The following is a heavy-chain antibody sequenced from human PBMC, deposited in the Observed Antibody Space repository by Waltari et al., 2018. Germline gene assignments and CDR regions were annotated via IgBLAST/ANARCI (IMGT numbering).Heavy chain of an antibody. Sequence: QVQLLESGPGLVKPSQTLSLTCTVSGGSISSGSYYWSWIRQPAGKGLEWIGRIYTSGSTNYNPSLKSRVTISVDTSKNQFSLKLSSVTAADTAVYYCARVGYSSSWYLGYFDLWGRGTLVTVSS. V-gene: IGHV4-61*02. J-gene: IGHJ2*01. CDR1: GGSISSGSYY. D-gene: IGHD6-13*01. CDR2: IYTSGST. CDR3: ARVGYSSSWYLGYFDL.